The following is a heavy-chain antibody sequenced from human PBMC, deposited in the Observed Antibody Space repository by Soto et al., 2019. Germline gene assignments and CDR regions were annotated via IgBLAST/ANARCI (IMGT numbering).Heavy chain of an antibody. V-gene: IGHV4-39*01. CDR2: IYDRGST. J-gene: IGHJ6*01. D-gene: IGHD2-2*01. CDR3: ARQGLARMPDV. Sequence: PSDTLSLTLKVSGGSITSSSYSWGGTRQPTVKGLEWIGSIYDRGSTYYNPSLKSRVTISVDTSKNQFSLQLSSVNAADTDVYYCARQGLARMPDVWGQGTTVPVS. CDR1: GGSITSSSYS.